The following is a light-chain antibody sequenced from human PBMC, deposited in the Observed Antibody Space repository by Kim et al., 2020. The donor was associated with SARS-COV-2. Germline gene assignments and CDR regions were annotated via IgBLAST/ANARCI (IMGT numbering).Light chain of an antibody. CDR2: DSS. CDR3: QQDNEWPWT. Sequence: EIAMTQSPATLSVSPVERATPPCRASQSTSSNLAWYQQKPGQAPRLLISDSSTRSTGIPARFSGSGSGTEFTLTISSLQSEDFALYYCQQDNEWPWTFGPGTKVEIK. V-gene: IGKV3-15*01. J-gene: IGKJ1*01. CDR1: QSTSSN.